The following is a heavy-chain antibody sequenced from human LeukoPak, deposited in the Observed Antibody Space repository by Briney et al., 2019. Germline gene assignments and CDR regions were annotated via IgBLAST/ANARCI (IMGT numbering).Heavy chain of an antibody. CDR3: ARDYITMVRGVMGPGY. J-gene: IGHJ4*02. CDR2: INAGNGNT. CDR1: GYTFTSYA. V-gene: IGHV1-3*01. D-gene: IGHD3-10*01. Sequence: ASVKVSCKASGYTFTSYAMHWVRQAPGQRLEWMGWINAGNGNTKYSQKFQGRVTITRDTSASTAYMELSSLRSEDTAVYYCARDYITMVRGVMGPGYWGQGTLVTVSS.